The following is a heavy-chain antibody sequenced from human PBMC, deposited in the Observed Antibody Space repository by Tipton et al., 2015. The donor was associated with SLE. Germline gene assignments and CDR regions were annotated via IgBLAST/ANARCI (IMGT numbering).Heavy chain of an antibody. D-gene: IGHD1-1*01. CDR2: IYYSGST. CDR1: GGSISSGGYY. J-gene: IGHJ3*02. Sequence: TLSLTCTVSGGSISSGGYYWNWLRQHPGKGLEWIGYIYYSGSTYYNPSLKSRITISVDTSKNRFSLKLSSVTAADTAVYYCARDDDLDAFDIWGQGTMVTVSS. V-gene: IGHV4-31*03. CDR3: ARDDDLDAFDI.